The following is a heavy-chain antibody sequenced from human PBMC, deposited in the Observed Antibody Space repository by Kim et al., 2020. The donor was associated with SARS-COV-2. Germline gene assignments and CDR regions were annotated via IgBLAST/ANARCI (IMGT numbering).Heavy chain of an antibody. V-gene: IGHV3-21*01. CDR2: ITHSSGFI. CDR3: ARVSIDDYNFLEF. D-gene: IGHD3-3*01. J-gene: IGHJ4*02. CDR1: GFTFSSYT. Sequence: GGSLRLSCEASGFTFSSYTMNWVRQAPGKGLEWVSTITHSSGFISYGDSVKGRMTVSRDNAKNSLYLQMDSLRAEDTAIYYCARVSIDDYNFLEFWGQGTLVTVSS.